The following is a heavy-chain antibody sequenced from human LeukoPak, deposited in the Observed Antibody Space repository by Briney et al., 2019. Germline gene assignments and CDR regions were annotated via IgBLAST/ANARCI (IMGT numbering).Heavy chain of an antibody. V-gene: IGHV3-21*01. CDR3: ARDSSSWYTYDYYGMDV. Sequence: PEGSLRLSCAASGFTFSSYSMNWVRQAPGKGLEWVSSISSSSSYIYYADSVKGRFTISRDNAKNSLYLQMNSLRAEDTAVYYCARDSSSWYTYDYYGMDVWGQGTTVTVSS. D-gene: IGHD6-13*01. CDR1: GFTFSSYS. CDR2: ISSSSSYI. J-gene: IGHJ6*02.